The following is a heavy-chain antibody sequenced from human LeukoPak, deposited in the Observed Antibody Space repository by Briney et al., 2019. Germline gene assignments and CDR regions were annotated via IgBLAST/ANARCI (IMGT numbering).Heavy chain of an antibody. D-gene: IGHD1-26*01. Sequence: SETLSLTCTVSGYSISSGYYWGWIRQPPGKGLEWIGSIYHSGSTYYNPSLKSRVIISVDTSKNQFSLKLSSVTAADTAVYYCARVGATKYFDYWGQGTLVTVSS. J-gene: IGHJ4*02. CDR2: IYHSGST. V-gene: IGHV4-38-2*02. CDR3: ARVGATKYFDY. CDR1: GYSISSGYY.